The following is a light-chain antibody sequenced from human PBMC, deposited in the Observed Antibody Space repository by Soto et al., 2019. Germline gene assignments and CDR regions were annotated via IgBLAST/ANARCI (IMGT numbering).Light chain of an antibody. J-gene: IGKJ1*01. CDR2: ATS. V-gene: IGKV1-39*01. Sequence: DIQMTQSPSSLSASIVDRVTITCLASQTIDSYLNWYQQKPGKAPNLLIYATSTLETGVPSRFSGSGSGTDFTLTISSLQPEDFATYYCQQSYSSPPTCGQGTKVAIK. CDR1: QTIDSY. CDR3: QQSYSSPPT.